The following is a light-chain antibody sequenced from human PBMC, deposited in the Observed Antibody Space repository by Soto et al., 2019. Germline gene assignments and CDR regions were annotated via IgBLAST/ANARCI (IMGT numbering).Light chain of an antibody. CDR3: HLYSGSPWT. CDR2: GVS. J-gene: IGKJ1*01. Sequence: EIVLTQSPGTLSLSPGERATLSCRASQSINHKYLAWFQQEPGQTPRLLIHGVSIRATGIPDRFSGSGSGTDFTLTISRLEPEDFAAYYCHLYSGSPWTFGQGTKVEIK. V-gene: IGKV3-20*01. CDR1: QSINHKY.